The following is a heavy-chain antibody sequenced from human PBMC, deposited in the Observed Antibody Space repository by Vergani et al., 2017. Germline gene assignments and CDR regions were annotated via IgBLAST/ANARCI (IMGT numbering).Heavy chain of an antibody. Sequence: VQLVESGGGLVKPGRSLRLSCAASGFTFSSYGMHWVRQAPGKGLEWVAVISYDGSNKYYADSVKGRFTISRDNSKNTLYLQMNSLRAEDTAVYYCASIAARPTSYYYYGMDVWGQGTTVTVSS. J-gene: IGHJ6*02. CDR1: GFTFSSYG. CDR2: ISYDGSNK. CDR3: ASIAARPTSYYYYGMDV. V-gene: IGHV3-30*03. D-gene: IGHD6-13*01.